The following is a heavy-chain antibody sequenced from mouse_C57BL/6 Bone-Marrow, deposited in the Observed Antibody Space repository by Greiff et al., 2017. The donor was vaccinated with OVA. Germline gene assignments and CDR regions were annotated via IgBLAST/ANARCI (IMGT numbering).Heavy chain of an antibody. Sequence: QVQLQQSGPELVKPGASVKISCKASGYAFSSSWMNWVKQRPGKGLEWIGRIYPGDGDTNYNGKFKGKATLTADKSSSTAYMQLSSLTSEYSAVYFCARYITTVVAKYFDVWGTGTTVTVSS. CDR3: ARYITTVVAKYFDV. CDR2: IYPGDGDT. D-gene: IGHD1-1*01. CDR1: GYAFSSSW. V-gene: IGHV1-82*01. J-gene: IGHJ1*03.